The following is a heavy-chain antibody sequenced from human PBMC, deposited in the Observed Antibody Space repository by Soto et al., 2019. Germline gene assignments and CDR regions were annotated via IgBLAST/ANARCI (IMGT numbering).Heavy chain of an antibody. V-gene: IGHV2-5*02. CDR1: GFSLSTSGVG. Sequence: QITLKESGPTLVKPTQTLTLTCTFSGFSLSTSGVGVGWIRQPPGKALEWLALIYWDDDKRYSPSLKRRLTITKDTSKNQVVLKITNMDPVDTATYYCARSTYYYGSGSYYRNFDYWGQGTLVTVSS. CDR3: ARSTYYYGSGSYYRNFDY. D-gene: IGHD3-10*01. CDR2: IYWDDDK. J-gene: IGHJ4*02.